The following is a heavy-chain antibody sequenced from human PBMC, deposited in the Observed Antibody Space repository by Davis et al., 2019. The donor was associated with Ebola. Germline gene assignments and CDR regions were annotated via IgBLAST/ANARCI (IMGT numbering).Heavy chain of an antibody. Sequence: PGGSLRLSCAASGFTFSSYWMSWVRQAPGKGLEWVANIKQDGSDKFYVDSVRGRFTISKDNAKNSLYLQMNSLRAEDTAVYYCVRTTYGAPEYWGQGTLVTVSS. CDR2: IKQDGSDK. D-gene: IGHD4-17*01. V-gene: IGHV3-7*01. J-gene: IGHJ4*02. CDR1: GFTFSSYW. CDR3: VRTTYGAPEY.